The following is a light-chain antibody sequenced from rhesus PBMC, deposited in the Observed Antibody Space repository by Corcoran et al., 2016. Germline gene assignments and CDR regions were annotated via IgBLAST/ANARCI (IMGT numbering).Light chain of an antibody. CDR3: QQYMRGPLT. Sequence: DIRMTQSPSSLSASIGDTVTISCRASQRINTWLAWYQQKPGNDPKLLIFKASSWQSGVPSRFSGSGSGTDFTLTITSLESEDFAIYFCQQYMRGPLTFGGGTKVELK. CDR2: KAS. J-gene: IGKJ4*01. V-gene: IGKV1-22*01. CDR1: QRINTW.